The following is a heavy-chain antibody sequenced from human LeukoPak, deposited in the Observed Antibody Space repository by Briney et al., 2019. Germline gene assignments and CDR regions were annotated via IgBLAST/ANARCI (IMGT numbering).Heavy chain of an antibody. Sequence: GGSLRLSCAVSGIRFTTIDVSWVRLAPGKGLEWVSTITKSGGSTYYADSVKGRFTISRDNSKDTLYLQMNSLRVEDTAEYYCANVVGGYWGQGTLVTVSS. CDR2: ITKSGGST. J-gene: IGHJ4*02. CDR3: ANVVGGY. D-gene: IGHD2-21*01. CDR1: GIRFTTID. V-gene: IGHV3-23*01.